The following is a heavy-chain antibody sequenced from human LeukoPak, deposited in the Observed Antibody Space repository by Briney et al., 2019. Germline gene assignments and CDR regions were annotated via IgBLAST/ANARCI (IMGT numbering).Heavy chain of an antibody. V-gene: IGHV1-69*05. CDR1: VGTFSSYA. CDR2: IIPIFGTA. J-gene: IGHJ4*02. CDR3: AREGRSLGPYYFDY. Sequence: GASVKVSCKASVGTFSSYAISWVRQAPGQGLEWMGGIIPIFGTANYAQKFQGRVTITTDESTSTAYMELSSLRSEDTAVYYCAREGRSLGPYYFDYWGQATLVTVSS. D-gene: IGHD3-16*02.